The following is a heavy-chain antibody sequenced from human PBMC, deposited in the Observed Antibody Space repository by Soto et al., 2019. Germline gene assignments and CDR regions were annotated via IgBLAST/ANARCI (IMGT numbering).Heavy chain of an antibody. J-gene: IGHJ4*02. D-gene: IGHD1-7*01. CDR2: IDWDDDK. V-gene: IGHV2-70*11. Sequence: GSGPTLVNPTQTLTLTCTFSGFSLSTSGMCVSWIRQPPGKALEWLARIDWDDDKYYSTSLKTRLTISKDTSKNQVVLTMTNMDPVDTATYYCAREYKWNYVVYFDYRAQRTLVTVSS. CDR3: AREYKWNYVVYFDY. CDR1: GFSLSTSGMC.